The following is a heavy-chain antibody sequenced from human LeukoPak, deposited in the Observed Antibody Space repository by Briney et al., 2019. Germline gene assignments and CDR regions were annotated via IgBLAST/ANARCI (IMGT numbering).Heavy chain of an antibody. CDR3: ARILGYSYGQADY. J-gene: IGHJ4*02. CDR1: GYSISSGYY. V-gene: IGHV4-38-2*02. Sequence: SETLSLTCTVSGYSISSGYYWGWIRPPPGKGLEWIGSIYHSGSTYYNPSLKSRVTISVDTSKNQFSLRLSSVTAADTAVYYCARILGYSYGQADYWGQGTLVTVSS. CDR2: IYHSGST. D-gene: IGHD5-18*01.